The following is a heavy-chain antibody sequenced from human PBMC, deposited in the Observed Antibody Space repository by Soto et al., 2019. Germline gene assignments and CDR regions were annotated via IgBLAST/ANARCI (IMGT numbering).Heavy chain of an antibody. CDR3: AKVTGYCSSSSCSREYYYYYGLDV. J-gene: IGHJ6*02. Sequence: GGSLRLSCAASGFTFSSYGMHWVRQAPGKGLEWVAVISYDGGNKYYGDSVKGRFTISRDNPKNTLYLQMNSLRPEDTAVYYCAKVTGYCSSSSCSREYYYYYGLDVWGQGTTVTVS. V-gene: IGHV3-30*18. CDR1: GFTFSSYG. D-gene: IGHD2-2*01. CDR2: ISYDGGNK.